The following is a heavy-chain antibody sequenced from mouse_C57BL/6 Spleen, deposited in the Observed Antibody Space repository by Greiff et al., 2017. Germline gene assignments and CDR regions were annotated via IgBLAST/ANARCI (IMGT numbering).Heavy chain of an antibody. J-gene: IGHJ4*01. D-gene: IGHD2-4*01. CDR2: IYPRSGNT. CDR3: ARLGDYDGDYAMDY. V-gene: IGHV1-81*01. CDR1: GYTFTSYG. Sequence: QVQLKESGAELARPGASVKLSCKASGYTFTSYGISWVKQRTGQGLEWIGEIYPRSGNTYYNEKFKGKATLTADKSSSTAYMELRSLTSEDSAVYFCARLGDYDGDYAMDYWGQGTSVTVSS.